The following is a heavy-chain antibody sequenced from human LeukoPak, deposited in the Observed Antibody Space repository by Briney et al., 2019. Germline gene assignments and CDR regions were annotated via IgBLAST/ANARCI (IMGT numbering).Heavy chain of an antibody. V-gene: IGHV3-23*01. Sequence: GGSLRLSCAASGFTFRSYAMSWVRQAPGKELEWVSGISGSGGRTDYADSVKGRFTISRDNSKNTLYLQMNSLRVEDTAVYYCAKAITFGGVSDAFDIWGQGTMVTVSS. CDR3: AKAITFGGVSDAFDI. CDR1: GFTFRSYA. D-gene: IGHD3-16*01. J-gene: IGHJ3*02. CDR2: ISGSGGRT.